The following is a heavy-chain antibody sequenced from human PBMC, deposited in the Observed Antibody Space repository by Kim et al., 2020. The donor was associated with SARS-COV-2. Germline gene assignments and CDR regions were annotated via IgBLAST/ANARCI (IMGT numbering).Heavy chain of an antibody. D-gene: IGHD1-26*01. CDR1: GFAFSNYW. Sequence: GGSLRLSCAASGFAFSNYWMSWVRQAPGKGLEWVANIKQDGSEKYYVDYVKGRFTISRDNAKNSLYLQMNSLRTEDTAVYSCAREGSRSGAFDVWGQGT. CDR3: AREGSRSGAFDV. V-gene: IGHV3-7*01. CDR2: IKQDGSEK. J-gene: IGHJ3*01.